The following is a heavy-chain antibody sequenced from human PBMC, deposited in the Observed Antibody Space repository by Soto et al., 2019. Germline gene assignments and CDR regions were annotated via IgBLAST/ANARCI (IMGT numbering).Heavy chain of an antibody. Sequence: EVQLLESGGGLVQPGGSLRLSCAASGFTFSSYDMSWVRQAPGKGLEWVSAISGSGGATYYADSVKGRLTISRDESTNTLYLQMNSLRAEDTAVYYCAKGSTLGYWGQGTLVTVSS. D-gene: IGHD4-17*01. CDR2: ISGSGGAT. V-gene: IGHV3-23*01. CDR3: AKGSTLGY. J-gene: IGHJ4*02. CDR1: GFTFSSYD.